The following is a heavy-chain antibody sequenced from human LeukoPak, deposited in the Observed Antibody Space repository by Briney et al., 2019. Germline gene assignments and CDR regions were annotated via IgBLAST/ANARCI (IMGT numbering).Heavy chain of an antibody. Sequence: PGGSLRLSCAASGFTFSSYSMNWVRQAPGKGLEWVSYISSSSTIYYADSVKGRFTISRDNAKNSLYLQMNSLRAEDTAVYNCAREYQLLHFDYWGQGTLVTVSS. J-gene: IGHJ4*02. D-gene: IGHD2-2*01. CDR3: AREYQLLHFDY. CDR2: ISSSSTI. CDR1: GFTFSSYS. V-gene: IGHV3-48*04.